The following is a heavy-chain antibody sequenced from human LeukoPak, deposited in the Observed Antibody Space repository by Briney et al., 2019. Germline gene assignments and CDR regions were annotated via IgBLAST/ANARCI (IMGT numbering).Heavy chain of an antibody. V-gene: IGHV4-38-2*02. CDR3: ASYLGQTEVVINPNNYFFDV. D-gene: IGHD3-22*01. Sequence: PSETPSLTCSVSGHSISSGYYWGWIRQPPGKGLEWIASIYRSGTPYYSPSLKSRGTISVDTSKNQFSLKLTSVTAADTAVYYCASYLGQTEVVINPNNYFFDVWGRGTLVTVSS. CDR1: GHSISSGYY. J-gene: IGHJ2*01. CDR2: IYRSGTP.